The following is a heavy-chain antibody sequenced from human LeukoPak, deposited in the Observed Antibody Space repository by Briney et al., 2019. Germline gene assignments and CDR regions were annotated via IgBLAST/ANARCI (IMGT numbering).Heavy chain of an antibody. Sequence: SQTLSLTCAISGDSVSSNSVTWNWIRQSPSRGLEWLGRTYYRSTWYNDYAVSVRGRITVNPDTSKDQFSLHLNSVTPEDTAVYYCARRLTQYDCFDPWGQGILVTVSA. CDR2: TYYRSTWYN. CDR1: GDSVSSNSVT. J-gene: IGHJ5*02. V-gene: IGHV6-1*01. D-gene: IGHD2-2*01. CDR3: ARRLTQYDCFDP.